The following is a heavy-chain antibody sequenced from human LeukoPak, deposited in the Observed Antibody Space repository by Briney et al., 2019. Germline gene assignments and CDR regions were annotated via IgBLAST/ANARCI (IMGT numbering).Heavy chain of an antibody. Sequence: SETLSLTCTVSGGSISSYYWSWIRQPPGKGLEWIGYIYYSGSTNYNPSLKSRVTISVDTSKNQFSLKLSSVTAADTAVYYCASSRGPQGWFDPWGQGTLVTVSS. V-gene: IGHV4-59*08. D-gene: IGHD3-10*01. CDR3: ASSRGPQGWFDP. CDR1: GGSISSYY. J-gene: IGHJ5*02. CDR2: IYYSGST.